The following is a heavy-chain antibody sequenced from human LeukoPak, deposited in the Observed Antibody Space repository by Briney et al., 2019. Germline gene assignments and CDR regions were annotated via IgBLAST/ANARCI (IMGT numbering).Heavy chain of an antibody. CDR3: ARAPRPPWDDSSGLDY. D-gene: IGHD3-22*01. Sequence: GASVKVSCKASGYTFTNYYMHWVRQAPGQGLEWMGIINPNGGSTSYAQKFQGRVTMTGDTSTSTVYMDLSSLRSEDTAVYYCARAPRPPWDDSSGLDYWGQGTLVTVSS. J-gene: IGHJ4*02. V-gene: IGHV1-46*01. CDR2: INPNGGST. CDR1: GYTFTNYY.